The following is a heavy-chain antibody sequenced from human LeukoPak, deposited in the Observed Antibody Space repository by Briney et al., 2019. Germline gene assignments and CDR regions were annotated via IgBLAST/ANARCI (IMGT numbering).Heavy chain of an antibody. Sequence: SQTLSLTCTVSGGSISSGGYYWSWIRQPAGKGLEWIGRIYTSGSTNYNPSLKSRVTISVDTSKNQFSLKLSSVTAADTAVYYCARGDIAAAGRLFDYWGQGTLVTVSS. J-gene: IGHJ4*02. CDR1: GGSISSGGYY. CDR2: IYTSGST. CDR3: ARGDIAAAGRLFDY. D-gene: IGHD6-13*01. V-gene: IGHV4-61*02.